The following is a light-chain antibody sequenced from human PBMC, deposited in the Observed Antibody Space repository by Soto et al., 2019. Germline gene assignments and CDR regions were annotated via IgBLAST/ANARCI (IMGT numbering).Light chain of an antibody. V-gene: IGLV2-14*01. J-gene: IGLJ1*01. CDR1: STDVGGYKY. Sequence: QSALTQPASVSGSPGQSIIISCTGTSTDVGGYKYVSWYQQHPGKAPKLMIYDVSSRPSGVSNRFSGSKSGNTASLIISGLQAEDEADYYCISYTSSDTYVFGTGTKVTVL. CDR2: DVS. CDR3: ISYTSSDTYV.